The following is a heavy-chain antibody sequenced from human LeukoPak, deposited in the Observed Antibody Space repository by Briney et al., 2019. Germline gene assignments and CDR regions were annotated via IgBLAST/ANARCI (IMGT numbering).Heavy chain of an antibody. J-gene: IGHJ4*02. CDR3: ARDGVEYSSSSSLDY. V-gene: IGHV1-46*01. Sequence: AASVKVSCKASGYTFTSYYMHWVRQASGQGLEWMGIINPSGGSTSYAQKFQGRVTMTRDTSTSTVYMELSSLRSEDTAVYYCARDGVEYSSSSSLDYWGQGTLITVSS. CDR1: GYTFTSYY. CDR2: INPSGGST. D-gene: IGHD6-6*01.